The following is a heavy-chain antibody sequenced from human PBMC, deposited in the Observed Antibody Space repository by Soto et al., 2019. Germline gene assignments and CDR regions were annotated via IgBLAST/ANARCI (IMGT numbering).Heavy chain of an antibody. Sequence: GGSLRLSCAASGFTFSSYSMNWVRQAPGKGLEWVSSISSSSSYIYYADSVKGRFTISRDNAKNSLYLQMSSLRAEDTAVYYCARTTNLHASYFDYWGQGTLVTVSS. V-gene: IGHV3-21*01. CDR2: ISSSSSYI. J-gene: IGHJ4*02. CDR3: ARTTNLHASYFDY. CDR1: GFTFSSYS. D-gene: IGHD1-1*01.